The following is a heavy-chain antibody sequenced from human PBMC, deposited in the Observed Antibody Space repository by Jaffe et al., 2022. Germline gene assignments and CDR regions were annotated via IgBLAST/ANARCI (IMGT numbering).Heavy chain of an antibody. J-gene: IGHJ5*02. CDR2: INHSGST. CDR3: ARGIFGVPLRRFDP. CDR1: GGSFSGYF. V-gene: IGHV4-34*01. Sequence: QVQLQQWGAGLLKPSETLSLTCAVYGGSFSGYFWSWIRQPPGKGLEWIGEINHSGSTNYNPSLKSRVTISVDTSKNQFSLKLSSVTAADTAVYYCARGIFGVPLRRFDPWGQGTLVTVSS. D-gene: IGHD3-3*01.